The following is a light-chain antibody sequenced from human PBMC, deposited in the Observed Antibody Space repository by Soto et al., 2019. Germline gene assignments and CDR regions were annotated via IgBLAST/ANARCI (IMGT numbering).Light chain of an antibody. V-gene: IGLV6-57*04. CDR2: EDN. J-gene: IGLJ2*01. Sequence: NFMLTKPHSVSESPGKTVTISCTRSSGSIASNYVQWYQQRPGSAPTPVIYEDNERPSGVPDRFSGSIDSSSNSASLTSSGLKSDDEADYYCQSYQSGNVVFGGGTKLTVL. CDR3: QSYQSGNVV. CDR1: SGSIASNY.